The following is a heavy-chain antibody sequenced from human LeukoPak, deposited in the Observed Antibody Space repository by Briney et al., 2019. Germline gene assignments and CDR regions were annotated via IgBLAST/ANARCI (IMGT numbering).Heavy chain of an antibody. D-gene: IGHD3-22*01. CDR3: ARASNHYYHMYWFDP. Sequence: ASVKVSCKASGYTFTSYGISWVRQAPGQGLEWMGWISAYNGNTNYAQKLQGRVTMTTDTSTSTAYMELRSLRSDDTAVYYCARASNHYYHMYWFDPWGQGTLVTASS. V-gene: IGHV1-18*01. CDR1: GYTFTSYG. J-gene: IGHJ5*02. CDR2: ISAYNGNT.